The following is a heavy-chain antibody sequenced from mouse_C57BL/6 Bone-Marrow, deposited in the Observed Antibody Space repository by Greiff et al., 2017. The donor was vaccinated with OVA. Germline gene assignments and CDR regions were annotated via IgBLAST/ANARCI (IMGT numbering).Heavy chain of an antibody. J-gene: IGHJ3*01. CDR2: IDPNSGGT. CDR1: GYTFTSYW. V-gene: IGHV1-72*01. Sequence: VQLQQPGAELVKPGASVKLSCKASGYTFTSYWMHWVKQRPGRGLEWIGRIDPNSGGTKYNEKFKSKATLTVDKPSSTAYMQLSSLTSEDSAVYYGARSRRWLLRAWFAYWGQGTLVTVSA. D-gene: IGHD2-3*01. CDR3: ARSRRWLLRAWFAY.